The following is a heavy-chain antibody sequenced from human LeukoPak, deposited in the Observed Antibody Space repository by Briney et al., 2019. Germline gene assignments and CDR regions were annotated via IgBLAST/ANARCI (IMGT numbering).Heavy chain of an antibody. D-gene: IGHD3-22*01. CDR3: ARGRFHYDSSGYSSFYH. Sequence: PGGSLRLSCAASGFTFSSYSMNWVRQAPGKGLEWVANINQDGSEKYYVDSVTGRFTISRDNAQNSLHLQMSSLRAEDTALYYCARGRFHYDSSGYSSFYHWGQGTLVTVSS. CDR1: GFTFSSYS. CDR2: INQDGSEK. J-gene: IGHJ4*02. V-gene: IGHV3-7*01.